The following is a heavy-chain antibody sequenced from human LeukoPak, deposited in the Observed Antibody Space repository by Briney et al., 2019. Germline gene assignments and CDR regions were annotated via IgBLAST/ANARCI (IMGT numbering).Heavy chain of an antibody. J-gene: IGHJ3*02. CDR3: ARVLYCTNGVCYYDAFDI. CDR1: GGSISSGSYY. Sequence: PSQTLSLTCTVSGGSISSGSYYWSWIRQPAGKGLEWIGRIYTSGSTNYNPSLKSRVTISVDTSKNQFSLKLSSVTAADTAVYYCARVLYCTNGVCYYDAFDIWGQGTMVTVSS. CDR2: IYTSGST. D-gene: IGHD2-8*01. V-gene: IGHV4-61*02.